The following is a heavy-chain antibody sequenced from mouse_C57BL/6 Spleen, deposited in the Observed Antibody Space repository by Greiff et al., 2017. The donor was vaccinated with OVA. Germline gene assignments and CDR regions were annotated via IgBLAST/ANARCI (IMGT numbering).Heavy chain of an antibody. V-gene: IGHV5-6*01. CDR3: ARLGYYVDY. CDR1: GFTFSSYG. CDR2: ISSGGSYT. D-gene: IGHD2-2*01. Sequence: EVQGVESGGDLVKPGGSLKLSCAASGFTFSSYGMSWVRQTPDKRLEWVATISSGGSYTYYPDSVKGRFTISRDNAKNTLYLQMSSLKSEDTAMYYCARLGYYVDYWGQGTTLTVSS. J-gene: IGHJ2*01.